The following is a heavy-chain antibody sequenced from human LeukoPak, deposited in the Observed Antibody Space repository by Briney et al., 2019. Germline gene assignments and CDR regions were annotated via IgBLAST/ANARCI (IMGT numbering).Heavy chain of an antibody. J-gene: IGHJ6*03. Sequence: SETLSLTCTVTGGSISSYYWSWIRQPAGKGLEWIGRIYTSGSTNYNPSLKSRVTMSVDTSKNQFSLKLSSVTAADTAVYYCAGIRYFDWSRGYYYYMDVWGKGTTVTISS. CDR3: AGIRYFDWSRGYYYYMDV. D-gene: IGHD3-9*01. CDR2: IYTSGST. CDR1: GGSISSYY. V-gene: IGHV4-4*07.